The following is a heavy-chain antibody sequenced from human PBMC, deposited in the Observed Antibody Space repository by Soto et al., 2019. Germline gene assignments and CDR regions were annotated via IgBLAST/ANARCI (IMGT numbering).Heavy chain of an antibody. CDR2: IYYTGDT. J-gene: IGHJ5*02. Sequence: PSETLSLTCTVSGGSMNNYFWSWIRQPPGKGLEWIGYIYYTGDTNYNPSLMSRVTISVDTSKNHFALRLSSVTAADTAVYYCARHATYCSGVDCYGPPFFPWGQVTLVTFS. D-gene: IGHD2-21*01. CDR1: GGSMNNYF. V-gene: IGHV4-59*08. CDR3: ARHATYCSGVDCYGPPFFP.